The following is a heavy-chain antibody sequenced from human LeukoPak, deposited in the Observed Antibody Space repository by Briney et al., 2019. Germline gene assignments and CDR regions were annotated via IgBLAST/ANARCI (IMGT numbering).Heavy chain of an antibody. CDR3: ARESLYSGSYPYYYYYMDV. D-gene: IGHD1-26*01. CDR2: IKQDGSEK. Sequence: GGSLRLSCAASGFTFSSYWMSWVRQAPGKGLEWVANIKQDGSEKYYVDSVKGRFTISRDNAKNSLYLQMNSLRAEDTAVYYCARESLYSGSYPYYYYYMDVWGKGTTVTVSS. V-gene: IGHV3-7*01. CDR1: GFTFSSYW. J-gene: IGHJ6*03.